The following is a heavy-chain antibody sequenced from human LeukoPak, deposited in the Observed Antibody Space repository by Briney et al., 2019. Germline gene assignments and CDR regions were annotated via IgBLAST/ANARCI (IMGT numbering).Heavy chain of an antibody. CDR2: IKSKTDGGTT. D-gene: IGHD3-16*01. Sequence: GGSLRLSCAASGFTFSNAWMSWVRQAPGKGLEWVGRIKSKTDGGTTDYAAPVKGRFTISRDDSKNTLYLQMNRLKTEDTAVYYCTTDYVWGSKPIAPWGQGTLVTVSS. J-gene: IGHJ5*02. V-gene: IGHV3-15*01. CDR3: TTDYVWGSKPIAP. CDR1: GFTFSNAW.